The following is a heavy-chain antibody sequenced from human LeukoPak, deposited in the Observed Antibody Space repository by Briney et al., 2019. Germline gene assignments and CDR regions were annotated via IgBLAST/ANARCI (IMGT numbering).Heavy chain of an antibody. CDR2: IIPILGTA. CDR1: GGTFSSYT. Sequence: SVKVSCKASGGTFSSYTISWVRQAPGQGLEWMGRIIPILGTANYAQKFQGRVTITTDESTSTAYMELSSLRSEDTAVYYCARFIGGNRRYFDYWGQGTLVTVSS. D-gene: IGHD4-23*01. CDR3: ARFIGGNRRYFDY. J-gene: IGHJ4*02. V-gene: IGHV1-69*16.